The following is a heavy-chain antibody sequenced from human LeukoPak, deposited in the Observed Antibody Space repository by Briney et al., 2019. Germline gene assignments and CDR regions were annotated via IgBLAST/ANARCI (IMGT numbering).Heavy chain of an antibody. CDR1: GYTFTSNY. D-gene: IGHD5-24*01. Sequence: ASVKVSCKAFGYTFTSNYMHWVRQAPGQGPEWMGVISPSGGSTTYAQKFQGRVTLTRDMSTRTVYMELSSLRSEDTAVYFCARVRDGYNDAYDIWGQGTMVTVS. CDR2: ISPSGGST. V-gene: IGHV1-46*01. J-gene: IGHJ3*02. CDR3: ARVRDGYNDAYDI.